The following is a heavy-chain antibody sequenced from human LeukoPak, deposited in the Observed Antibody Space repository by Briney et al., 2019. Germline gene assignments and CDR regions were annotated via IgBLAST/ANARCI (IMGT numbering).Heavy chain of an antibody. CDR2: ISSSGSTI. Sequence: KPGGSLRLSCAAPGFTFSDYYMSWIRQAPGKGLEWVSYISSSGSTIYYADSVKGRFTISRDNAKNSLYLQMNSLRAEDTAVYYCARTGNYYDSSGYYTYFDYWGQGTLVTVSS. CDR1: GFTFSDYY. CDR3: ARTGNYYDSSGYYTYFDY. V-gene: IGHV3-11*04. D-gene: IGHD3-22*01. J-gene: IGHJ4*02.